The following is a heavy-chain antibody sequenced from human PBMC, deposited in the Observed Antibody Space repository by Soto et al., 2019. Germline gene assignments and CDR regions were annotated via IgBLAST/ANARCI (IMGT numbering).Heavy chain of an antibody. CDR2: TGSGTGPG. Sequence: SVKVSCKASGCSLSTNPISWVRQAPGQGLEWMGGTGSGTGPGNHAQKFQGRLTVTADKSTSTVYMDLTNLSSEDTAVYYCARRNGGGFFRFFESWGQGTLVSVSS. D-gene: IGHD2-15*01. CDR3: ARRNGGGFFRFFES. V-gene: IGHV1-69*06. CDR1: GCSLSTNP. J-gene: IGHJ4*02.